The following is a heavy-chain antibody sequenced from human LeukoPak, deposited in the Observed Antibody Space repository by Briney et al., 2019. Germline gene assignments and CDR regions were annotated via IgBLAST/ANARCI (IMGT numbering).Heavy chain of an antibody. CDR3: ARGGANIVVVPAATPIDY. Sequence: ASVKVSCKASGYTFTSYAMHWVRQAPGQRLEWMGWINAGNGNTKYSQKFQGRVTITRDTSASTAYMELSSLRSEDTAVYYCARGGANIVVVPAATPIDYWGQGTLVTVSS. D-gene: IGHD2-2*01. J-gene: IGHJ4*02. CDR2: INAGNGNT. V-gene: IGHV1-3*01. CDR1: GYTFTSYA.